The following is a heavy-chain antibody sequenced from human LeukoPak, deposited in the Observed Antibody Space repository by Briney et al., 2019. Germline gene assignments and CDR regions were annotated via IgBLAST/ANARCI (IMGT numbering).Heavy chain of an antibody. D-gene: IGHD2-21*01. J-gene: IGHJ4*02. CDR1: GFPFSRYA. Sequence: AGGSLRLSCAASGFPFSRYALNWVRRAPGKGLEWVSGISDSGGSTYYADSVKGRFTISRDNSKNMLFLQMNSLRAEDTAVYYCAKTYLFLDSNCFYYWGQGTLVTVSS. CDR3: AKTYLFLDSNCFYY. V-gene: IGHV3-23*01. CDR2: ISDSGGST.